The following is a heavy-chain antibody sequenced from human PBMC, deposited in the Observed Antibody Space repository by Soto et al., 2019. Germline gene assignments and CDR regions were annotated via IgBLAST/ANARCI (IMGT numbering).Heavy chain of an antibody. D-gene: IGHD2-15*01. CDR3: AREGPFSLQPDALDI. J-gene: IGHJ3*02. V-gene: IGHV3-33*01. Sequence: QAQLVESGGGVVQPGRSLRLSCAASGFSFSDYGTHWVRQAPGKGLEWVAMTWNDERRRKYHAESVKGRFTVLADNFTNTVFLQMNGLRVEDTAVYYCAREGPFSLQPDALDIWGQGTVVTVSS. CDR1: GFSFSDYG. CDR2: TWNDERRRK.